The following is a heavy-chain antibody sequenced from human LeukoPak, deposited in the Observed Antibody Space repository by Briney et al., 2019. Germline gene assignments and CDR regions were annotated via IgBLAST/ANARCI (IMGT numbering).Heavy chain of an antibody. V-gene: IGHV3-66*01. J-gene: IGHJ4*02. CDR3: ARGSASDY. D-gene: IGHD6-25*01. Sequence: GGSLRLSCAASGFSFSSYSMNWVLQAPGKGLEWVSVTNSGGNTYYADSVKGRFTISRDNSKNTLYLEMNSLRAEDTAVYYCARGSASDYWGQGALVTVSS. CDR1: GFSFSSYS. CDR2: TNSGGNT.